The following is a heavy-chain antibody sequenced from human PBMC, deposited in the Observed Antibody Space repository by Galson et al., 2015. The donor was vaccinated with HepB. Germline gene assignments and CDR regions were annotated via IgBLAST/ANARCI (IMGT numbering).Heavy chain of an antibody. CDR2: IYPGDSDT. CDR3: ARRGYCSGGSCHSHAFDI. Sequence: QSGAEMKKPGESLKISCKGSGYSFTSYWIGWVRQMPGKGLEWMGIIYPGDSDTRYSPSFQGQVTISADKSISTAYLQWSSLKASDTAIYYCARRGYCSGGSCHSHAFDIWGQGTMVTVSS. CDR1: GYSFTSYW. V-gene: IGHV5-51*01. J-gene: IGHJ3*02. D-gene: IGHD2-15*01.